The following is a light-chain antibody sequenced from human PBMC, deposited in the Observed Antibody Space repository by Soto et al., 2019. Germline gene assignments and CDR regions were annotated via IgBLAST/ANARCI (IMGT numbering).Light chain of an antibody. Sequence: QSVLTQPASVGGSPGQAMTISCTGTSSDVDTYKYVSWYQQHPGEDPKLMIYEVSYRPSGVSDRFSGSKSGNTASLTISGLQAEDEADSYCCSYAGSTTRVQFGGGTKLTVL. CDR3: CSYAGSTTRVQ. J-gene: IGLJ2*01. CDR2: EVS. CDR1: SSDVDTYKY. V-gene: IGLV2-14*01.